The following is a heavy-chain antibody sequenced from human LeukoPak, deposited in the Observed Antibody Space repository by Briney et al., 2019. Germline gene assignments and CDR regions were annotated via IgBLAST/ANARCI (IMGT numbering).Heavy chain of an antibody. J-gene: IGHJ4*02. D-gene: IGHD3-22*01. CDR3: ASSSDKIFGY. CDR1: GFTVSSNY. V-gene: IGHV3-53*04. CDR2: IYSGGTT. Sequence: GGSLRLSCAASGFTVSSNYMSWVRQAPGKGLEWASVIYSGGTTYYADSVKGRFTISRHNSKNTLYLQMNSLRAEDTAVYYCASSSDKIFGYWGQGTLVTVSS.